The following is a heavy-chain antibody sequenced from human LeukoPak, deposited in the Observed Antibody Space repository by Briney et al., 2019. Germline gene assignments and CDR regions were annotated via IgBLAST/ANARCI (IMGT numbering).Heavy chain of an antibody. J-gene: IGHJ5*02. CDR2: INPNSGGT. Sequence: ASVKVSCKASGYTFTSYDINWVRQATGQGLEWMGWINPNSGGTNYAQKFQGRVTMTRDTSISTAYMELSRLRSDDTAVYYCARERIAAVLNWFDPWGQGTLVTVSS. CDR1: GYTFTSYD. D-gene: IGHD6-13*01. CDR3: ARERIAAVLNWFDP. V-gene: IGHV1-2*02.